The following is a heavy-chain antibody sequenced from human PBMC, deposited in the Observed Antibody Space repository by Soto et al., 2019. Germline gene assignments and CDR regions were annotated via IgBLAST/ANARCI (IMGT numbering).Heavy chain of an antibody. V-gene: IGHV4-34*01. D-gene: IGHD3-10*01. Sequence: SETLSLTCAVYGGSFSGYYWSWIRQPPGKGLEWIGEINHSGSTNYNPSLKSRVTISVDTSKNQFSLKLSSVTAADTAVYCCASADYGSGSYYNVAFDIWGQGTMVTVSS. CDR2: INHSGST. J-gene: IGHJ3*02. CDR1: GGSFSGYY. CDR3: ASADYGSGSYYNVAFDI.